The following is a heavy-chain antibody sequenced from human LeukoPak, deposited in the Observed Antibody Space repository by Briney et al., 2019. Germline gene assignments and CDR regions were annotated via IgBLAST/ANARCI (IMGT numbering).Heavy chain of an antibody. D-gene: IGHD5-18*01. V-gene: IGHV4-31*03. J-gene: IGHJ5*01. CDR2: IDYSGKT. CDR1: GGSISSGTFY. Sequence: PSQTLSLTCSVSGGSISSGTFYWNWIRQHPGKGLEWIGYIDYSGKTYYKPSLKSRLTISRDTSKNLLSLRLTSVTAADTAVYYCARGYPFFDFWGQGTLVTVSS. CDR3: ARGYPFFDF.